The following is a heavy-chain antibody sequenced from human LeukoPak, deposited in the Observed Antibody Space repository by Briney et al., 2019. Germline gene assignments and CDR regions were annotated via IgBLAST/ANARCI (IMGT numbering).Heavy chain of an antibody. CDR1: GFPFSDFH. J-gene: IGHJ4*02. CDR3: ARVRPGSSGSYYRTS. V-gene: IGHV3-11*04. D-gene: IGHD3-22*01. Sequence: GGSLRLSCVGAGFPFSDFHMSWIRQAPGKGLEWVSYITSGGGFKYYAGSVKGRFSISRDDSKNSVFLQMNSLRVEDTAVYYCARVRPGSSGSYYRTSWGQGTLVTVSS. CDR2: ITSGGGFK.